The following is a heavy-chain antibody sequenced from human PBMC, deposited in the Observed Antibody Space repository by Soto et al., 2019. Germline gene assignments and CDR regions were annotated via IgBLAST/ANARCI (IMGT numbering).Heavy chain of an antibody. CDR3: ARGVTAGVDY. V-gene: IGHV1-8*01. CDR1: GYSFTSLD. Sequence: QVQLVQSGAEVREPGASVKVSCKVSGYSFTSLDINWVRQTTGQGLEWMGWMQPSSGRTGYAQKFQGRDTMTRDTSITTAYMELSSLTSYDTAFYCCARGVTAGVDYWGQGTLVTVSS. CDR2: MQPSSGRT. D-gene: IGHD1-26*01. J-gene: IGHJ4*02.